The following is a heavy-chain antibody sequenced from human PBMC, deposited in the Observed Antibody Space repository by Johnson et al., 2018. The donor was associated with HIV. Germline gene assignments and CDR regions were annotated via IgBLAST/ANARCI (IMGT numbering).Heavy chain of an antibody. CDR3: TTTSFESTEMTYDYVWGSYRTYDAFDI. J-gene: IGHJ3*02. CDR1: GFTFSNYG. Sequence: QLVESGGGVVQPGRSLRLSCAASGFTFSNYGMHWVRQAPGKGLEWVAVTSYDGSNKYYADSVKGRFTISRDNSKNTLYLQMNSLRAEDTAVYYCTTTSFESTEMTYDYVWGSYRTYDAFDIWGQGTMVTVSS. CDR2: TSYDGSNK. V-gene: IGHV3-30*03. D-gene: IGHD3-16*02.